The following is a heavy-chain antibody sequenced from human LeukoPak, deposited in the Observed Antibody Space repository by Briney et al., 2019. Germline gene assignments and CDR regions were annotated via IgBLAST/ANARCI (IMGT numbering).Heavy chain of an antibody. CDR1: GYTFTSYG. CDR3: ARGRLRYFDSYNWFDP. V-gene: IGHV1-18*01. Sequence: VSVKVSCKASGYTFTSYGISWVRQAPGQGLEWMGWISAYNGNTNYAQKLQGRVTMTTDTSTSTAYMELRSLRSDDTAVYYCARGRLRYFDSYNWFDPWGQGTLVTVSS. D-gene: IGHD3-9*01. J-gene: IGHJ5*02. CDR2: ISAYNGNT.